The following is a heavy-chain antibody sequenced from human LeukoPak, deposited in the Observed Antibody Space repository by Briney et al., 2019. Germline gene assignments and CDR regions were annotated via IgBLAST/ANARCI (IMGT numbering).Heavy chain of an antibody. CDR1: GGSISSGSYY. Sequence: PSETLSLTCTVSGGSISSGSYYWSWIRQPAGKGLEWIGRIYTSGSTNYNPSLKSRVTISVDTSKNQFSLKLSSVTAADTAVYYCARDQDYYDSSGPSYYFDYWGQGTLVTVSS. CDR3: ARDQDYYDSSGPSYYFDY. CDR2: IYTSGST. J-gene: IGHJ4*02. D-gene: IGHD3-22*01. V-gene: IGHV4-61*02.